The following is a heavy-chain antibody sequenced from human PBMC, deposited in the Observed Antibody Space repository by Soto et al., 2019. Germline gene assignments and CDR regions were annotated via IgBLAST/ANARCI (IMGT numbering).Heavy chain of an antibody. CDR2: SSAYNRNI. CDR3: ARVDLGDFDF. CDR1: GYTRKNYG. D-gene: IGHD3-16*01. Sequence: KVSCKSSGYTRKNYGITCVRQSPGQGLEWMGWSSAYNRNIDYAQKFQGRVTMTTDTSTSTAYMELRSLRSDDTAVYYCARVDLGDFDFWGQGTLVTVSS. V-gene: IGHV1-18*01. J-gene: IGHJ4*02.